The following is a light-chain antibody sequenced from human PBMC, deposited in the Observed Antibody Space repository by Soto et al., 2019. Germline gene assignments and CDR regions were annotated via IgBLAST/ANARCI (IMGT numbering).Light chain of an antibody. CDR3: QQYNNGPQT. Sequence: DIVMTQSPATLSVSPGERATLSCRASQSVSNKLAWYQQKPGQAPRLLIYAASKRATGILARFSGSGSGTEFTLTIDSLQSEEFAVYYCQQYNNGPQTFGQGNKV. J-gene: IGKJ1*01. V-gene: IGKV3-15*01. CDR2: AAS. CDR1: QSVSNK.